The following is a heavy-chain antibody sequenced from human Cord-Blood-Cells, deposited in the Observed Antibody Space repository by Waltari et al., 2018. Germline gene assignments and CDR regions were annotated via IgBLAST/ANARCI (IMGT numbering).Heavy chain of an antibody. CDR3: ARVNWDDAFDI. Sequence: QVQLVQSGAEVKKTGASVKISCKASGYTFTGYSMPWVRQAPGQGLECMGWINPNSGGTNYAQKFQGRVTMTRDTSISTAYMELSRLRSDDTAVYYCARVNWDDAFDIWGQGTMVTVSS. J-gene: IGHJ3*02. D-gene: IGHD7-27*01. CDR1: GYTFTGYS. V-gene: IGHV1-2*02. CDR2: INPNSGGT.